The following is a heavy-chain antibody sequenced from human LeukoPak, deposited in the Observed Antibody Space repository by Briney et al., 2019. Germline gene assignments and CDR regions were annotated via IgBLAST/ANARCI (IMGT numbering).Heavy chain of an antibody. Sequence: ASVKVSCKASGGTFSSYAISWVRQAPGQGLEWMGRIIPILGIANHAQKFQGRVTITADKSTSTAYMELSSLRSEDTAVYYCARDDRTRDFWSGYYTGVGYYYYGMDVWGQGTTVTVSS. CDR1: GGTFSSYA. J-gene: IGHJ6*02. D-gene: IGHD3-3*01. CDR2: IIPILGIA. V-gene: IGHV1-69*04. CDR3: ARDDRTRDFWSGYYTGVGYYYYGMDV.